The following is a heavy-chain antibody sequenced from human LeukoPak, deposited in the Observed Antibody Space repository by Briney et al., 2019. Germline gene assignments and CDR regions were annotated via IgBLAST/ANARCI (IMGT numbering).Heavy chain of an antibody. D-gene: IGHD1-26*01. J-gene: IGHJ6*02. Sequence: ASVKVSCKASGYTFTSYDINWVRQATGQGLEWMGWMNPNSGNTGYAQKFQGRVTMTRNTSISTAYMELSSLRSEDTAVYYCARWVSGSFAEYGMGVWGQGTTVTVSS. CDR3: ARWVSGSFAEYGMGV. CDR2: MNPNSGNT. V-gene: IGHV1-8*01. CDR1: GYTFTSYD.